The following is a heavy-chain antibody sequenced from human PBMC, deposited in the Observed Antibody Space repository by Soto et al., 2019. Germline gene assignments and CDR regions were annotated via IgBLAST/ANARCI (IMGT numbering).Heavy chain of an antibody. CDR2: TYYSGST. CDR3: ARGLTIFGARGYYFDY. D-gene: IGHD3-3*01. CDR1: GGSISSGGYY. Sequence: TLSLTCTVSGGSISSGGYYWSWIRQHPGKGLEWIGYTYYSGSTYYNPSLKSRVTISVDTSKNQFSLKLSSVTAADTAVYYCARGLTIFGARGYYFDYWGQGTLVTVSS. V-gene: IGHV4-31*03. J-gene: IGHJ4*02.